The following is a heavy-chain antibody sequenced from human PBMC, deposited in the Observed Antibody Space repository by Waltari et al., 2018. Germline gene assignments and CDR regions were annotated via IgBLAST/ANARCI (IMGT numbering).Heavy chain of an antibody. CDR1: GFTVSSNY. J-gene: IGHJ4*02. V-gene: IGHV3-53*01. D-gene: IGHD3-10*01. CDR3: ARPYGSGSYFFDY. Sequence: EVQLVESGGGLIQPGGSLRLSCAASGFTVSSNYMSWVRQAPGKGLAWVSVIYSGGSTYYADSVKGRFTISRDNSKNTLYLQMNSLRAEDTAVYYCARPYGSGSYFFDYWGQGTLVTVSS. CDR2: IYSGGST.